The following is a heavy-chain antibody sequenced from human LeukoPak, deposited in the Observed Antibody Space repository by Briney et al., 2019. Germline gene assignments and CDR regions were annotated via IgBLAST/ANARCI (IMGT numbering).Heavy chain of an antibody. D-gene: IGHD6-13*01. CDR3: ARTYSSSWYLNDAFDI. V-gene: IGHV1-2*02. J-gene: IGHJ3*02. CDR1: GYTFTGYY. CDR2: INPNSGGT. Sequence: EASVKVSCKASGYTFTGYYMHWVRQAPGQGLEWMGWINPNSGGTNYAQKFQGRVTMTRDTSISTAYMELSRLRSDDTAVYYCARTYSSSWYLNDAFDIWGQGTMVTVSS.